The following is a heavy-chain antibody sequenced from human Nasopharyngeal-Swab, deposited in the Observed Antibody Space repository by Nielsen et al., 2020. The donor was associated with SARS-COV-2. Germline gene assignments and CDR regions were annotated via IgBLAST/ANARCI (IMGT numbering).Heavy chain of an antibody. CDR1: GFTFNTFW. CDR3: AKILAVGWFLGGYFDY. V-gene: IGHV3-23*01. J-gene: IGHJ4*02. CDR2: ISGSGGST. D-gene: IGHD3-3*01. Sequence: GESLKISCAASGFTFNTFWMSWVRQAPGKGLEWVSAISGSGGSTYYADSVKGRFTISRDNSKNTLYLQMNSLRAEDTAVYYCAKILAVGWFLGGYFDYWGQGTLVTVSS.